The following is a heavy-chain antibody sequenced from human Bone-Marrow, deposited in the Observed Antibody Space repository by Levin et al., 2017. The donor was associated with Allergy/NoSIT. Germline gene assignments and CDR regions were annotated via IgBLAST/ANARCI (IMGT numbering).Heavy chain of an antibody. CDR3: ARDETGFSSSRYGMDV. Sequence: KISCKASGDAFSDHAISWVRQAPGQGLEWMGGIIPIYAIVNYAQKFQGRVTITADEFTRTAYMELSSLKSEDTAVYYCARDETGFSSSRYGMDVWGQGTTVTVSS. CDR1: GDAFSDHA. D-gene: IGHD6-19*01. CDR2: IIPIYAIV. V-gene: IGHV1-69*01. J-gene: IGHJ6*02.